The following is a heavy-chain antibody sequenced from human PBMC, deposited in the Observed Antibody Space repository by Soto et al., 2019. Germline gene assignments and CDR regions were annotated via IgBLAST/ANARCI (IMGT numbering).Heavy chain of an antibody. J-gene: IGHJ4*02. D-gene: IGHD6-19*01. CDR2: ITSASDYI. V-gene: IGHV3-21*01. CDR3: ARGPGYSTGWYSDY. Sequence: GGSLRLSCVASGFMFTRSTMNWVRQAPGKGLEWVSSITSASDYIFYADSVRGRFTTSRDNAKNSLSLQMNSLRGEDTAIYYCARGPGYSTGWYSDYWGQGTLVTVSS. CDR1: GFMFTRST.